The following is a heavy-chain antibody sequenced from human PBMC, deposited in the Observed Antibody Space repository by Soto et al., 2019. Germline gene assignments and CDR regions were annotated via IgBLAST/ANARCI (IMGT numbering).Heavy chain of an antibody. Sequence: SETLSLTCTVSGGSISSSSYYWGWIRQPPGKGLEWIGSIYYSGSTYYNPSLKSRVTISVDTSKNQFSLKLSSVTAADTAVYYCAGSGSYYIWGQGTLVTVSS. D-gene: IGHD3-10*01. V-gene: IGHV4-39*01. CDR3: AGSGSYYI. CDR1: GGSISSSSYY. J-gene: IGHJ4*02. CDR2: IYYSGST.